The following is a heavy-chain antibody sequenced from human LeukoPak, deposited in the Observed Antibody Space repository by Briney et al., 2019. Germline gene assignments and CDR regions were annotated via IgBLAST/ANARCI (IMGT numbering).Heavy chain of an antibody. CDR3: ARQWLVNG. CDR2: ISSSSSYI. Sequence: PGGSLRLSCAASGFTFSSYSMNWVRQAPGKGLEWVSSISSSSSYIYYADSVKGRFTISRDNSKNTLYLQMNSLRDEDTAVYYCARQWLVNGWGQGTRVTVSS. V-gene: IGHV3-21*04. CDR1: GFTFSSYS. J-gene: IGHJ4*02. D-gene: IGHD6-19*01.